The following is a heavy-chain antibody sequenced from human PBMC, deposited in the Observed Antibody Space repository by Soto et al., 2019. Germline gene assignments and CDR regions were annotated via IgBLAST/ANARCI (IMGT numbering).Heavy chain of an antibody. V-gene: IGHV4-39*01. CDR3: ARQVPYYYYYGMDV. Sequence: QPQLQESGPGLVKPSETLSLTCTVSGGSISSSSYYWGWIRQPPGKGLEWIGSIYYSGSTYYNPSLKSRVTISVDTSKNQFFLKLSSVTAADTAVYYCARQVPYYYYYGMDVWGQGTTVTVSS. CDR2: IYYSGST. J-gene: IGHJ6*02. CDR1: GGSISSSSYY.